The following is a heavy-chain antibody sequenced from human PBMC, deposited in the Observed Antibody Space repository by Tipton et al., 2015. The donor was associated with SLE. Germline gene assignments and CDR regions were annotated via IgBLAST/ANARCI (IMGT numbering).Heavy chain of an antibody. CDR3: ARDQPGIAAAGTTR. CDR1: GFTFSSYS. CDR2: ISSSSSYI. Sequence: SLRLSCAASGFTFSSYSMNWVRQAPGKGLEWVSSISSSSSYIYYADSVKGRFTISRDNAKNSLYLQMNSLRAEDTAVYYCARDQPGIAAAGTTRWGQGTLVTVSP. D-gene: IGHD6-13*01. J-gene: IGHJ4*02. V-gene: IGHV3-21*04.